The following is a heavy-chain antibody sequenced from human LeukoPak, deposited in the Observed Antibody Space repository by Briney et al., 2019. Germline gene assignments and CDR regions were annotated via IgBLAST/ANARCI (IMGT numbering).Heavy chain of an antibody. CDR1: GYTFTSYG. Sequence: ASVKVSCKASGYTFTSYGISWVRQAPGQGLEWMGWISAYNGNTNYAQKLQGRVTMTTDTSTSTAYMELRSLRSDDTAVYYCARRGNQPAAMLYYYYYMDVWGKGTTVTVSS. V-gene: IGHV1-18*01. CDR3: ARRGNQPAAMLYYYYYMDV. J-gene: IGHJ6*03. D-gene: IGHD2-2*01. CDR2: ISAYNGNT.